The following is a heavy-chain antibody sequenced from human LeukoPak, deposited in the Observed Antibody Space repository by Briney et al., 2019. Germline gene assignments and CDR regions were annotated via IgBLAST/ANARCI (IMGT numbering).Heavy chain of an antibody. V-gene: IGHV4-59*08. J-gene: IGHJ4*02. D-gene: IGHD3-10*01. CDR2: IYYSGST. CDR3: ARHRSSGFRGGFDY. Sequence: PSETLSLTCTVSGGSISSYYWSWIRQPPGKGLEWIGYIYYSGSTNYNPSPKSRVTISVDTSKNQFSLKLSSVTAADTAVYYCARHRSSGFRGGFDYWGQGTLVTVSS. CDR1: GGSISSYY.